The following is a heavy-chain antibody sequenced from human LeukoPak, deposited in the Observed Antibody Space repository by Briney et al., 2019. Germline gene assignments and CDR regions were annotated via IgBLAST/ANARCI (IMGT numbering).Heavy chain of an antibody. J-gene: IGHJ4*02. CDR1: GFTFSRYW. Sequence: GGSLRLSCAASGFTFSRYWMSWVRQAPGKGLEWVANIKENGSDITYVDSVEGRFTISRDNAKNSLYLQMNSLRAEDTAVYYCAREKFLGILTDYWGQGTLVTVSS. CDR2: IKENGSDI. CDR3: AREKFLGILTDY. V-gene: IGHV3-7*01. D-gene: IGHD7-27*01.